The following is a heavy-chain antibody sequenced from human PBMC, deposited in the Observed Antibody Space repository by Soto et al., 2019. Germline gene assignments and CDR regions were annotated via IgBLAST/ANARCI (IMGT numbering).Heavy chain of an antibody. CDR2: INHSGST. CDR3: ARGGYCSGGSCPRDY. V-gene: IGHV4-34*01. CDR1: GGSFSGYY. J-gene: IGHJ4*02. D-gene: IGHD2-15*01. Sequence: SETLSLTCAVYGGSFSGYYWSWIRQPPGKGLEWIGEINHSGSTNYNPSLKSRVTISVDTSKNQFSLKLSSVTAADTAVYYCARGGYCSGGSCPRDYWGQGTLVTVSS.